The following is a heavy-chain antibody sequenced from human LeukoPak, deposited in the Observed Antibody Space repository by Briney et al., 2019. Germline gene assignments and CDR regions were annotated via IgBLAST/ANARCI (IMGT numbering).Heavy chain of an antibody. CDR3: ARWSNCGGDCYWLQH. V-gene: IGHV4-59*08. Sequence: SETLPLTCTVSGGSLSGYFWTWVRQPPGKGLEWIGHIYYSGSTNYSPSLKSRVTISADTSKAQFSLKLSSVAAADTAVYYCARWSNCGGDCYWLQHWGQGTMVTVSS. CDR2: IYYSGST. J-gene: IGHJ1*01. CDR1: GGSLSGYF. D-gene: IGHD2-21*02.